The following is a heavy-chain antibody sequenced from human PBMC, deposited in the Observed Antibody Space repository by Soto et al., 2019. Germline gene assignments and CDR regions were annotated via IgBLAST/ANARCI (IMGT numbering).Heavy chain of an antibody. CDR1: GFTFSSYT. D-gene: IGHD6-19*01. CDR3: AKPSVAAIRRPLDS. J-gene: IGHJ4*02. V-gene: IGHV3-23*01. Sequence: EVQLLESGGGLVQPGGSLRLSCAASGFTFSSYTMTWVRQAPGKGLEWVSCFSGSDGTTYYADSVKVRFSISRDNSKNTLFLQMNCLRAEDTAAYYCAKPSVAAIRRPLDSWGQGTLVTVSS. CDR2: FSGSDGTT.